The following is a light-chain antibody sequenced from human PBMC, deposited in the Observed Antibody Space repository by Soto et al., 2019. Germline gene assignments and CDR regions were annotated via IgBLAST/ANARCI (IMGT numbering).Light chain of an antibody. CDR3: QQRSRWPIT. CDR2: DAS. Sequence: EIVLTQSPATLSLSPGQRATLSCRAGQTINIYLAWYQQKPGQAPRLLIHDASNRATGIPARFSGSGSGTDFTLTINSLEPEDFAVYYCQQRSRWPITFGQGTRLEIK. CDR1: QTINIY. V-gene: IGKV3-11*01. J-gene: IGKJ5*01.